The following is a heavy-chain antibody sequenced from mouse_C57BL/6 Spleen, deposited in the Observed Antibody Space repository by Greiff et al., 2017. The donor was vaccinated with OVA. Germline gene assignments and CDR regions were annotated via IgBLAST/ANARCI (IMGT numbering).Heavy chain of an antibody. CDR3: ARKGLSGNSWYFDV. D-gene: IGHD2-1*01. CDR1: GFTFSDYG. V-gene: IGHV5-17*01. Sequence: EVKLMESGGGLVKPGGSLKLSCAASGFTFSDYGMHWVRQAPEKGLEWVAYISSGCSTIYYADTVKGRFTISRGNAKNTLFLQMTSLKSEDTSLYYCARKGLSGNSWYFDVWGTGATVTVSS. CDR2: ISSGCSTI. J-gene: IGHJ1*03.